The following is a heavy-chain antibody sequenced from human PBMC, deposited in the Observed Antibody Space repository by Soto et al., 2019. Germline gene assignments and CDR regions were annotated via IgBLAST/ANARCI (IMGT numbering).Heavy chain of an antibody. CDR3: AKDLNYGHFDP. Sequence: ASVKVSCKASGGTFSSYAISWVRQAPGQGLEWMGGIIPIFGTANYAQKFQGRVTITADESTSTAYMELSSLRSEDTAVYYCAKDLNYGHFDPWGQGTLVTVSS. V-gene: IGHV1-69*13. D-gene: IGHD3-10*01. CDR1: GGTFSSYA. J-gene: IGHJ5*02. CDR2: IIPIFGTA.